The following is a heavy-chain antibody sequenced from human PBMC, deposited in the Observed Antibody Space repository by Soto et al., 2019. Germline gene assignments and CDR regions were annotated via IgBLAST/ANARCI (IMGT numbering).Heavy chain of an antibody. CDR3: ARSFNDWTTYFDY. CDR1: GFSVTDHY. V-gene: IGHV3-53*01. D-gene: IGHD3-9*01. CDR2: LYTGGSA. J-gene: IGHJ4*02. Sequence: VGSLRLSCAASGFSVTDHYMTWVRQAPGKGLEWVSVLYTGGSAYYGDSVKGRFTISRDSSTNTLYLQMNSLKVGDTAFYFCARSFNDWTTYFDYWSEGTLVTVSS.